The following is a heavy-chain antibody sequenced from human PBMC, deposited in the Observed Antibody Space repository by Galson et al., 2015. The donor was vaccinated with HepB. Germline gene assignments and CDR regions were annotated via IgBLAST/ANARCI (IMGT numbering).Heavy chain of an antibody. D-gene: IGHD3-3*01. Sequence: SVKVSCKASGGTFSSYAISWVRQAPGQGLEWMGGIIPIFGTANYAQKFQGRVTITADESTSTAYMELSSLRSEDTAVYYCARNRGGAFTIFGGVPWSYFDYWGQGTLVTVSS. CDR3: ARNRGGAFTIFGGVPWSYFDY. J-gene: IGHJ4*02. V-gene: IGHV1-69*13. CDR2: IIPIFGTA. CDR1: GGTFSSYA.